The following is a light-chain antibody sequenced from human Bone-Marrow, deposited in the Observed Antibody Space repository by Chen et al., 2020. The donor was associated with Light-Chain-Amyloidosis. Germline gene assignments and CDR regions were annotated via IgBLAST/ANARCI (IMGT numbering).Light chain of an antibody. CDR1: QTISSNY. J-gene: IGKJ4*01. V-gene: IGKV3-20*01. CDR3: QQYGTSPLT. Sequence: EIVLTQSPGTLSLSPGEGANRSCRASQTISSNYLTWYQQKFGQAPRLLIYGSSSRATGIPARVTGSGSGTDFTLTINRLVPEDFAMYYCQQYGTSPLTFGGGTKVEIK. CDR2: GSS.